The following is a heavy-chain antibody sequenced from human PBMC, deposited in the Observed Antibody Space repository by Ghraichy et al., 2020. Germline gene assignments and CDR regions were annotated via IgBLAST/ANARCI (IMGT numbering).Heavy chain of an antibody. D-gene: IGHD5-18*01. Sequence: ASVKVSCKASGYTFTGYYMHWVRQAPGQGLEWMGWINPNSGGTNYAQKFQGRVTMTRDTSISTAYMELSRLRSDDTAVYYCARDPFTAMVDYFDYWGQGTLVTVSS. V-gene: IGHV1-2*02. CDR1: GYTFTGYY. CDR2: INPNSGGT. J-gene: IGHJ4*02. CDR3: ARDPFTAMVDYFDY.